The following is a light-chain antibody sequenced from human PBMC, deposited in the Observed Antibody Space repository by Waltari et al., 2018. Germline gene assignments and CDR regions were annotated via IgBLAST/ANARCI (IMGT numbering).Light chain of an antibody. Sequence: SHVLTQPPSVSVAPGQTARITCVGNHLGSKSVHWYQQKPGQAPVLVVYGDDDRPSGIPGGFSGSNSGNTATLTIIRVEAGDEADYFCQVWDSSSDPPEVFGGGTKLTVL. V-gene: IGLV3-21*02. CDR2: GDD. J-gene: IGLJ2*01. CDR1: HLGSKS. CDR3: QVWDSSSDPPEV.